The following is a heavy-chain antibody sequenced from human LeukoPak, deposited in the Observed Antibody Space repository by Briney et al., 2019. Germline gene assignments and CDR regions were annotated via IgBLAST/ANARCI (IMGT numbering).Heavy chain of an antibody. CDR2: IRHDGSNK. CDR1: GFTFSSYG. CDR3: AKGSKLVVITRDHYMAV. D-gene: IGHD3-22*01. J-gene: IGHJ6*03. Sequence: GGSLRLSCAASGFTFSSYGMHWVRQAPGKGLEWVAFIRHDGSNKYYADSVKGRFTISRDNSKNTLYLQMNSLRAGDTAVYYCAKGSKLVVITRDHYMAVWSKGTTVTISS. V-gene: IGHV3-30*02.